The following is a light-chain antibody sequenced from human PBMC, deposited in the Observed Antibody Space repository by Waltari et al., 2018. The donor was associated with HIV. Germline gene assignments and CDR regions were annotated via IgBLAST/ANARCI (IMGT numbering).Light chain of an antibody. CDR2: RAS. CDR3: QQYYSAPQT. V-gene: IGKV4-1*01. Sequence: DIVMTQSPESLTVSLGERATLNCHSSQNIFYTSNNKSHLAWYQHKAGQSPKLLISRASSRESGVPDRFSGSGSGTNFSLTISSLETADVAIYYCQQYYSAPQTFGRGTRVEIK. J-gene: IGKJ1*01. CDR1: QNIFYTSNNKSH.